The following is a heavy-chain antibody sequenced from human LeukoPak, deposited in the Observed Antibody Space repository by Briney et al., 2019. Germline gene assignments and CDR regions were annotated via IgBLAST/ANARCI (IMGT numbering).Heavy chain of an antibody. CDR1: GFPFSSYS. V-gene: IGHV3-21*01. CDR3: AREGGGVDTAMVKDY. Sequence: GGPLRLSCAASGFPFSSYSMNWVRQAPGKGLEWVSSIRCSSSYKYYADSVKGQFTISRDNAKNSLYLQMNSLRAEDTAVYYCAREGGGVDTAMVKDYWGQGTLVTVSS. D-gene: IGHD5-18*01. CDR2: IRCSSSYK. J-gene: IGHJ4*02.